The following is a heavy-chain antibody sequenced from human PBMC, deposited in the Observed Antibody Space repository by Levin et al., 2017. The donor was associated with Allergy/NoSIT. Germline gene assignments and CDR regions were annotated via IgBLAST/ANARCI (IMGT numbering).Heavy chain of an antibody. Sequence: RSGGSLRLSCAASGFTFSSYWMHWVRQHPGKGLEWVSRISSDGRSTNYADSVKGRFTISRDNAKNTLYLQMNSLRPEDTAVYYGGRSLRVGADAGGDYWGQGTLLTVSS. V-gene: IGHV3-74*01. J-gene: IGHJ4*02. CDR1: GFTFSSYW. CDR2: ISSDGRST. CDR3: GRSLRVGADAGGDY. D-gene: IGHD1-26*01.